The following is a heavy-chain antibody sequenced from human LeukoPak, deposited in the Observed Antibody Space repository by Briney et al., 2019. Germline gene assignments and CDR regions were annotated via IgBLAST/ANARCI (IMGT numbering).Heavy chain of an antibody. D-gene: IGHD6-19*01. Sequence: SETLSLTCTVSGGSISSYYWGWIRQPPGKGLEWIGNIYYRGSTYYNPSLKSRVTLSVDTSKNQFSLKLYSVTAADTAVYYCARLDSSGPEDFWGQGTMVIVSS. V-gene: IGHV4-39*01. CDR3: ARLDSSGPEDF. J-gene: IGHJ4*02. CDR1: GGSISSYY. CDR2: IYYRGST.